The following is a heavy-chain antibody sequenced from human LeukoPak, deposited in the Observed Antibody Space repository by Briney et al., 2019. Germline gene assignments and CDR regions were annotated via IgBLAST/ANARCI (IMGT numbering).Heavy chain of an antibody. CDR3: ARFSQYYDSPTHYLDY. J-gene: IGHJ4*02. D-gene: IGHD3-16*01. CDR2: IYYSGST. V-gene: IGHV4-59*08. Sequence: SETLSLTCTVSGGSTSSYYWSWIRQPPGKGLEWIGYIYYSGSTNYNPSLKTRLTISVDTSKNQFSLRLNSVTAADTAVYYCARFSQYYDSPTHYLDYWGQGILVTVSS. CDR1: GGSTSSYY.